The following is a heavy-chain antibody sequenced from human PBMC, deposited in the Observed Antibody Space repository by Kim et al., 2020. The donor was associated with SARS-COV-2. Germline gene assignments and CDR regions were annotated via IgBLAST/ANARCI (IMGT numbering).Heavy chain of an antibody. Sequence: ANYAQKFQGRVTITADESTSTAYMELSSLRSEDTAVYYCAHNDYGDRFDYWGQGTLVTVSS. CDR2: A. D-gene: IGHD4-17*01. J-gene: IGHJ4*02. CDR3: AHNDYGDRFDY. V-gene: IGHV1-69*01.